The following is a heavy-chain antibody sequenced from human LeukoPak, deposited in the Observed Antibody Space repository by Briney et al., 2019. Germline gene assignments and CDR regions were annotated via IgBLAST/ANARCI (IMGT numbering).Heavy chain of an antibody. CDR2: IYTSGST. CDR1: GGSISSGCCY. Sequence: SQTLSLTCTVSGGSISSGCCYWGWIRQPAGKGLEWFGRIYTSGSTHNNPSPKSRVTISVDTSKTQFSLKLSSVTAADTAVYYCARDRLDCLLRNYYGMDVWGQGTTVTVSS. J-gene: IGHJ6*02. V-gene: IGHV4-61*02. CDR3: ARDRLDCLLRNYYGMDV. D-gene: IGHD3-9*01.